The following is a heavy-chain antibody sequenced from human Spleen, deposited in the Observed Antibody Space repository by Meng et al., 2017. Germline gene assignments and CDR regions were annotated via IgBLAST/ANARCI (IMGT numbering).Heavy chain of an antibody. J-gene: IGHJ4*02. CDR2: ISYDGNSK. D-gene: IGHD3-10*01. V-gene: IGHV3-30*18. CDR1: GFTFSSYG. CDR3: AKGFSGDQDF. Sequence: QVQLVESGGGVVQPGRTLRLSCAGSGFTFSSYGMHWVRQAPGKGLEWAALISYDGNSKYYADSMKGRFTISRDNSKNTLYLQMNSLRAEDTAVYFCAKGFSGDQDFWGQGTLVTVSS.